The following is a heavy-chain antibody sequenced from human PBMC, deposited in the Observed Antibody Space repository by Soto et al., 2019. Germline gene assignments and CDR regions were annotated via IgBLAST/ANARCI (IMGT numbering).Heavy chain of an antibody. Sequence: ASVKVSCKASGYTFTSYYMHWVRQAPGQGLEWMGIINPSGGSTSYAQKFQGRVTMTRDTSTSTVYMELSSLRSEDTAVYYCARGHQLAYYYYYGMDVWGQGITVTVSS. J-gene: IGHJ6*02. CDR3: ARGHQLAYYYYYGMDV. CDR1: GYTFTSYY. D-gene: IGHD6-13*01. CDR2: INPSGGST. V-gene: IGHV1-46*01.